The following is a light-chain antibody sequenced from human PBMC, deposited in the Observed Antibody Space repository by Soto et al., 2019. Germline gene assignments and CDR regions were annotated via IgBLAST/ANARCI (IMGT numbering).Light chain of an antibody. CDR3: QQYSSLPHT. CDR2: GVS. Sequence: ESVLTQSPGTLSLSPGERATLSCRATQSVTNNYFAWYQQKPGQSPRLLIYGVSSRATDIPDRFSSSGSGTDFTLTISRLEPEDFVVYYCQQYSSLPHTFGQGTKLEVK. V-gene: IGKV3-20*01. J-gene: IGKJ2*01. CDR1: QSVTNNY.